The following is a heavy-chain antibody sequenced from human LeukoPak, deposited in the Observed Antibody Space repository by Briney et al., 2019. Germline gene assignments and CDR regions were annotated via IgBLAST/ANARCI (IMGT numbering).Heavy chain of an antibody. Sequence: ASVNVSCKVSGYTLTELSMHWVRQAPGKGLEWMGGFDPEDGESIYAQKFQGRVTMTEDTSTDTAYMELSSLRSEDTAVYYCATKKAAYYDFWSGCDYWGQGTLVTVSS. D-gene: IGHD3-3*01. V-gene: IGHV1-24*01. J-gene: IGHJ4*02. CDR2: FDPEDGES. CDR3: ATKKAAYYDFWSGCDY. CDR1: GYTLTELS.